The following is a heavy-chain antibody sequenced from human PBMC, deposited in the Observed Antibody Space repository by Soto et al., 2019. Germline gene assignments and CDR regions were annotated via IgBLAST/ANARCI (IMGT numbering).Heavy chain of an antibody. CDR1: GGSISSSSYY. D-gene: IGHD3-10*01. J-gene: IGHJ6*02. CDR3: ARLSDGRRNYYYYGMDV. CDR2: IYYSGST. Sequence: SETLSLTCTVSGGSISSSSYYWGWIRQPPGKGLEWIGSIYYSGSTYYNPSLKSRVTISVDTSKNQFSLKLSSVTAADTAVYYCARLSDGRRNYYYYGMDVWGQGTTVTVSS. V-gene: IGHV4-39*01.